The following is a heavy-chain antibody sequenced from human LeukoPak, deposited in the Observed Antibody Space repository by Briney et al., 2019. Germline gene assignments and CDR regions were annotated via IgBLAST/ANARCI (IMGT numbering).Heavy chain of an antibody. D-gene: IGHD6-13*01. CDR3: ARVHGSSWTYYYYYMDV. CDR1: GYIFTSYG. Sequence: ASVKDSCKASGYIFTSYGISWVRQPPGQGLEWMGWISAYNGNSNYAQKLQGRVTMTTGTSTSTAYMELRSLRPDDTAVYYCARVHGSSWTYYYYYMDVWGKGTTVTVSS. J-gene: IGHJ6*03. V-gene: IGHV1-18*01. CDR2: ISAYNGNS.